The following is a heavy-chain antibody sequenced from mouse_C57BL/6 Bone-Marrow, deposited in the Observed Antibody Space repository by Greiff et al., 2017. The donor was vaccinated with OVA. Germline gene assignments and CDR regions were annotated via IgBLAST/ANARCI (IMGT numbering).Heavy chain of an antibody. Sequence: LQESGPELVKPGASVKISCKASGYSFTDYNMNWVKQSNGKSLEWIGVINPNYGTTSYNQKFKGKATLTVDQSSSTAYMQLNSLTSEDSEVYDCARSYYGCYWCFDDWGTGTTVTVSA. CDR3: ARSYYGCYWCFDD. D-gene: IGHD2-9*01. J-gene: IGHJ1*03. CDR2: INPNYGTT. CDR1: GYSFTDYN. V-gene: IGHV1-39*01.